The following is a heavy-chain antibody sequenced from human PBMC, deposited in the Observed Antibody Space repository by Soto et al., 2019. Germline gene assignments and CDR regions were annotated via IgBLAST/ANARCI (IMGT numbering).Heavy chain of an antibody. V-gene: IGHV3-30-3*01. CDR2: ISYDGSNK. D-gene: IGHD2-21*02. CDR3: ARDDGGNSADY. Sequence: GGSLRLSCAASGFTFSSYAMHWVRQAPGKGLEWVAVISYDGSNKYYADSVKGRFTISRDNSKNTLYLQMNSLRAEDTAVYYCARDDGGNSADYWGQGTLVTLSS. J-gene: IGHJ4*02. CDR1: GFTFSSYA.